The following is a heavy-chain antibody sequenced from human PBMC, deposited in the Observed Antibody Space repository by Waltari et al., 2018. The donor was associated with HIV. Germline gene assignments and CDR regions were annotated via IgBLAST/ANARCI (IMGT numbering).Heavy chain of an antibody. Sequence: QVQLRQWGAGLLTPSETLSLTCAVYGGSFSGSYWRWTRQPPGKGLEWIGEINHSGSTNYNPSLKSRVTISVDTSKNQFSLKRTSVTAADTAVFYCARARLVSRGQYCSTTSCLPHYYYYYGMDVWGQGTTVTVSS. D-gene: IGHD2-2*01. CDR1: GGSFSGSY. CDR2: INHSGST. J-gene: IGHJ6*02. V-gene: IGHV4-34*01. CDR3: ARARLVSRGQYCSTTSCLPHYYYYYGMDV.